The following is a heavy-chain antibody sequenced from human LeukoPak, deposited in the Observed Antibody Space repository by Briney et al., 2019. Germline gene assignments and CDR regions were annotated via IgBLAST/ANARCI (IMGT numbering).Heavy chain of an antibody. Sequence: GGSLRLSCAASGFTFDEYGMYWVRQAPGKGPEWVSLISGDGGSTFYADSVKGRFTISRDNSKNSLYLQMNRLRTEDTALYYCAKDQWQAGGFDYWGQGTLVTVSS. J-gene: IGHJ4*02. CDR1: GFTFDEYG. CDR3: AKDQWQAGGFDY. CDR2: ISGDGGST. V-gene: IGHV3-43*02. D-gene: IGHD6-19*01.